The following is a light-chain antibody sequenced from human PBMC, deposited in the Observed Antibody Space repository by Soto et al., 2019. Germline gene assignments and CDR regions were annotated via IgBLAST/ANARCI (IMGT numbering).Light chain of an antibody. CDR3: QQYYIYPPT. CDR2: AAS. Sequence: AIRMTQSPSSFSASTGDRVTITCRASQSIGTYLAWYQQIPGRAPKLLIFAASTLQRGVPSRFSGSGSRTDFTLTISCLQSEDFATYYCQQYYIYPPTFGGGTKVEIK. V-gene: IGKV1-8*01. CDR1: QSIGTY. J-gene: IGKJ4*01.